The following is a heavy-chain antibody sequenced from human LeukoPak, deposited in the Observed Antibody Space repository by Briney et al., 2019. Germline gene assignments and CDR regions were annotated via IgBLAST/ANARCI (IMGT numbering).Heavy chain of an antibody. CDR3: ARSHSSWYWFDS. Sequence: GASVKVSSKASGYTFTSYYMHWERQAPGQGLEWMGVISPSGGSTTYAQKFQGRVSMTRDTSTSTVDMELSSLTSEDTAVYYCARSHSSWYWFDSWGQGTPVTVSS. CDR2: ISPSGGST. J-gene: IGHJ5*01. CDR1: GYTFTSYY. D-gene: IGHD6-13*01. V-gene: IGHV1-46*01.